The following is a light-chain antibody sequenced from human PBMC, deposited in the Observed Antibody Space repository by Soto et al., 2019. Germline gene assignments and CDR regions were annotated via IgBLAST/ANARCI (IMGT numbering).Light chain of an antibody. CDR3: AAWDDSLSGRGV. Sequence: QSVLTQPPSASGTPGQRVTISCSGSSSNIGNNYVYWYQMVPGTAPKLLIYRNNQRPSGAPDRFSGSRSGTSASLAISGLRSEDEADYYCAAWDDSLSGRGVFGGGTKVTVL. CDR1: SSNIGNNY. J-gene: IGLJ2*01. CDR2: RNN. V-gene: IGLV1-47*01.